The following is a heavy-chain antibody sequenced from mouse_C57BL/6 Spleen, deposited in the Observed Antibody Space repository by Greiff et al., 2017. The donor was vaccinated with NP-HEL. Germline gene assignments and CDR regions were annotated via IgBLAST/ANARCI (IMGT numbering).Heavy chain of an antibody. CDR3: ARKGGSSLYWYFDV. Sequence: VQLQQSGPELVKPGASVKMSCKASGYTFTDYNMHWVKQSHGKSLEWIGYINPNNGGTSYNQKFKGKATLTVNKSSSTAYMELRSLTSEDSAVYYCARKGGSSLYWYFDVWGTGTTVTVSS. J-gene: IGHJ1*03. CDR1: GYTFTDYN. CDR2: INPNNGGT. D-gene: IGHD1-1*01. V-gene: IGHV1-22*01.